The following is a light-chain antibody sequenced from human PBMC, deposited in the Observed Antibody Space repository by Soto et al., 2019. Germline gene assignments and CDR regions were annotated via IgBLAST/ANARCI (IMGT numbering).Light chain of an antibody. V-gene: IGKV3-11*01. J-gene: IGKJ5*01. CDR1: QSVSSY. Sequence: EIVFTQSPSTVSVSPAERSTLSCRASQSVSSYLAWYQQKPGQAPRLLIYAASTRATGIPARFSGSGSGTDFTLTISSLQPEDFATYYCLQDYNYPITFGQGTRLEIK. CDR2: AAS. CDR3: LQDYNYPIT.